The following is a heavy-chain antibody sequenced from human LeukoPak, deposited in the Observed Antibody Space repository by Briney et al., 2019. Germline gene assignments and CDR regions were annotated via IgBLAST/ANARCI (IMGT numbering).Heavy chain of an antibody. CDR1: GFTFSVHG. D-gene: IGHD3-10*01. Sequence: GGTLRLSCAASGFTFSVHGMKSGRAGPGRSRGWGSGIFVSGVGTYYTETVRGGFTISRENSQSTVCLQMKRLRAEDPAVYYCARDLSLIAITDWGQGTLVTVSS. J-gene: IGHJ4*02. V-gene: IGHV3-23*01. CDR3: ARDLSLIAITD. CDR2: IFVSGVGT.